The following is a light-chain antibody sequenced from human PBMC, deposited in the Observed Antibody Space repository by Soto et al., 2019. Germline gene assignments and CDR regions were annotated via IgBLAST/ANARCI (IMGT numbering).Light chain of an antibody. CDR1: SSDVGGYNY. Sequence: QSALTQPRSVSGSPGQSVTISCTGTSSDVGGYNYVSWYQQHPGKAPKLMISDVSKRPSGVPDRFSGFKSGNTASLTISGLQAEDEADYYCCSYAGSYTLFGGGTQLTVL. V-gene: IGLV2-11*01. CDR3: CSYAGSYTL. J-gene: IGLJ2*01. CDR2: DVS.